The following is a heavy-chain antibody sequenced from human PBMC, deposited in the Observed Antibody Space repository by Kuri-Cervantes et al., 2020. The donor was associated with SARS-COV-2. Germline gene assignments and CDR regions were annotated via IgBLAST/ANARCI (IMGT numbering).Heavy chain of an antibody. CDR2: IIPIFGTA. CDR1: GGSFSSYA. D-gene: IGHD3-22*01. Sequence: SVKVSCKTSGGSFSSYAISWVRQAPGQGLEWMGGIIPIFGTANYAQKFQGRVTITADESTSTAYMELSSLRSEDTAVYYCARDRGPQGYYYDSSGYSQNAFDIWGQGTMVTVSS. J-gene: IGHJ3*02. V-gene: IGHV1-69*13. CDR3: ARDRGPQGYYYDSSGYSQNAFDI.